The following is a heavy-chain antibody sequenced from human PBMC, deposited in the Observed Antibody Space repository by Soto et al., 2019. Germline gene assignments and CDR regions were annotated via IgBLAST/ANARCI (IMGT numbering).Heavy chain of an antibody. D-gene: IGHD2-2*01. CDR1: GFTFSSYG. CDR2: ISYDGSNK. CDR3: AKVGRYCSSTSCPWDYYYGMDV. V-gene: IGHV3-30*18. Sequence: GGSLRLSCAASGFTFSSYGMHWVRQAPGKGLEWVAVISYDGSNKYYADSVKGRFTISRDNSKNTLYLQMNSLIAEDTAVYYCAKVGRYCSSTSCPWDYYYGMDVWGQGTTVTVSS. J-gene: IGHJ6*02.